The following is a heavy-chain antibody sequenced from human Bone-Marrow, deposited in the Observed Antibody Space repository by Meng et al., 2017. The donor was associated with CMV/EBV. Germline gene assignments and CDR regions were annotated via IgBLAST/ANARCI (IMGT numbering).Heavy chain of an antibody. J-gene: IGHJ4*02. CDR2: ISSSSSYI. Sequence: GESLKISCAASGFTFSSYSMNWVRQAPGKGLEWVSSISSSSSYIYYADSVKGRFTISRDNAKNSLYLQMNSLRAEDTAVYYCARDGTGTDQYQLHSYFVYWGQGTLVTVSS. D-gene: IGHD2-2*01. CDR1: GFTFSSYS. CDR3: ARDGTGTDQYQLHSYFVY. V-gene: IGHV3-21*01.